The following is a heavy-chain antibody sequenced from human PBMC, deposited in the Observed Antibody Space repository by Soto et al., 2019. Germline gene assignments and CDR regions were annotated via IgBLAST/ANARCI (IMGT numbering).Heavy chain of an antibody. CDR3: ARETLYSNYGHYYYYYMDV. V-gene: IGHV3-48*01. CDR2: ISSSSSTI. D-gene: IGHD4-4*01. J-gene: IGHJ6*03. Sequence: GGSLRLSCAASGFTFSSYSMNWVRQAPGKGLEWVSYISSSSSTIYYADSVKGRFTISRDNAKNSLYLQMNSLRAEDTAVYYCARETLYSNYGHYYYYYMDVWGKGTTVTVSS. CDR1: GFTFSSYS.